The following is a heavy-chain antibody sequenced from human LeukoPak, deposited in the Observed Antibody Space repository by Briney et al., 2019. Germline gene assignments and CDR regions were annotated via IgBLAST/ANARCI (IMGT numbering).Heavy chain of an antibody. Sequence: SETLSLTCTVSGGSISSDNWTWIRQPPGKGLEYIGCIYHSGSTNYNPSLNSRCTISIDTSKNHFSLKLNSVTAADTAVYYCARGGHYYASGSYLAYWGQGTLVTVSS. CDR1: GGSISSDN. V-gene: IGHV4-59*01. CDR2: IYHSGST. CDR3: ARGGHYYASGSYLAY. D-gene: IGHD3-10*01. J-gene: IGHJ4*02.